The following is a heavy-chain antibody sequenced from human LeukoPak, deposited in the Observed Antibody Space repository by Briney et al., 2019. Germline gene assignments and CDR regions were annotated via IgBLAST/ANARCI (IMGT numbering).Heavy chain of an antibody. Sequence: ASVKVSCKASGYTFTGYYMHWVRQAPGQGLEWMGWINPNSGGTNYAQKFQGRVTMTRDTSISTAYMELSRLRSDDTAVYYCASEGDSSGYYIMLDYWGQGTLVTVSS. V-gene: IGHV1-2*02. CDR2: INPNSGGT. CDR1: GYTFTGYY. CDR3: ASEGDSSGYYIMLDY. J-gene: IGHJ4*02. D-gene: IGHD3-22*01.